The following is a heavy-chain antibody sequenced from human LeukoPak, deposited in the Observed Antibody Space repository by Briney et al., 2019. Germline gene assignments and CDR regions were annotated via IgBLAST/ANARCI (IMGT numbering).Heavy chain of an antibody. CDR1: EFTFSSYG. Sequence: GRSLRLSCAASEFTFSSYGMHWVRQAPGKGLEWVAVISYDGSNKYYADSVKGRFTISRDNSKNTLYLQMNSLRAEDTAVYYCAKSAVAAPFDYWGQGTLVTVSS. J-gene: IGHJ4*02. V-gene: IGHV3-30*18. CDR2: ISYDGSNK. D-gene: IGHD6-19*01. CDR3: AKSAVAAPFDY.